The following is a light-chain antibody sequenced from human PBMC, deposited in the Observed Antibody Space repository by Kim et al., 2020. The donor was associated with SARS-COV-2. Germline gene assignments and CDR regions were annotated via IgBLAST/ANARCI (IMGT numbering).Light chain of an antibody. V-gene: IGLV6-57*03. CDR1: SGSIDDNY. CDR2: EDD. Sequence: GKTVTISCNRSSGSIDDNYVQWYQQRPGGVPTAVISEDDQRPSGVSDRFSGSIDNSSNSASLTISGLRTADEADYYCQSYNRDNVLFGGGTQLTVL. J-gene: IGLJ2*01. CDR3: QSYNRDNVL.